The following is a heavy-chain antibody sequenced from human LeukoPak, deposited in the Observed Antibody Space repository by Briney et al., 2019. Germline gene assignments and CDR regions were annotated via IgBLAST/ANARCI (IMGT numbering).Heavy chain of an antibody. CDR1: GFTFSSYS. J-gene: IGHJ4*02. CDR3: AKDRWELRAGYYFDY. CDR2: ISGSGGST. V-gene: IGHV3-23*01. Sequence: GGSLRLSCAASGFTFSSYSMNWVRQAPGKGLEWVSAISGSGGSTYYADSVKGRFTISRDNSKNTLYLQMNSLRAEDTAVYYCAKDRWELRAGYYFDYWGQGTLVTVSS. D-gene: IGHD1-26*01.